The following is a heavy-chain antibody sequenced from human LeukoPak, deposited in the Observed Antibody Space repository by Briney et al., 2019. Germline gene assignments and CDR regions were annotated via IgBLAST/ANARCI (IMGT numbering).Heavy chain of an antibody. CDR3: ARGVMYYYDSSGHHWFDP. CDR1: GGSISSGGYY. D-gene: IGHD3-22*01. CDR2: IYYSGSN. V-gene: IGHV4-31*03. Sequence: PSQTLSLTCTVSGGSISSGGYYWSWIRQHTGKGLEWIGYIYYSGSNYYNPSLKSRVTISVDTSKNQFYLKLSSVTAADTAVYYCARGVMYYYDSSGHHWFDPWGQGTLVTVSS. J-gene: IGHJ5*02.